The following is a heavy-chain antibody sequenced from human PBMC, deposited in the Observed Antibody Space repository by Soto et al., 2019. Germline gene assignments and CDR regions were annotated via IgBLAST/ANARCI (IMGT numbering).Heavy chain of an antibody. CDR2: ISTSGSSI. CDR3: ARSPNSFEY. J-gene: IGHJ4*02. Sequence: PGGSLRLSCVASGYTFSDYYMSWVRQAPGKGLEWVSYISTSGSSIYYADSVKGRFTISRDNAKNSLYLQMNSLRAEDTAVYYCARSPNSFEYWGQGTLVTVSS. V-gene: IGHV3-11*01. CDR1: GYTFSDYY.